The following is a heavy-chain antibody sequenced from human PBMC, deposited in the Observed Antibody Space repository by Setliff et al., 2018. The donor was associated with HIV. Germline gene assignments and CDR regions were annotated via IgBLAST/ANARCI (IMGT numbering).Heavy chain of an antibody. CDR3: ARLNNGAHYFHFDY. CDR2: IYYSGST. Sequence: KTSETLSLTCTVSGFSISSGFYWGWIRQPPGKGLEWIGYIYYSGSTHYNPSLKSRVTMSVDTSKNQFSLKLSSVTAADTAVYYCARLNNGAHYFHFDYWGQGTLVTVSS. J-gene: IGHJ4*02. CDR1: GFSISSGFY. V-gene: IGHV4-38-2*02. D-gene: IGHD1-20*01.